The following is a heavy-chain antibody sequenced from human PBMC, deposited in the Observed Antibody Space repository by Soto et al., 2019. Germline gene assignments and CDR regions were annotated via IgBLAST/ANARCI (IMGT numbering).Heavy chain of an antibody. J-gene: IGHJ4*02. Sequence: QVQLVESGGGVVQPGRSLRLSCAASGFTFSSYAMHWVRQAPGKGLEWVAVISYDGSNKYYADTVKGRFTISRDNSTNTPYLQMSSLRAEETAVYYCARDDSDYAFDYWGQGTLVTVSS. CDR1: GFTFSSYA. CDR2: ISYDGSNK. V-gene: IGHV3-30-3*01. CDR3: ARDDSDYAFDY. D-gene: IGHD4-4*01.